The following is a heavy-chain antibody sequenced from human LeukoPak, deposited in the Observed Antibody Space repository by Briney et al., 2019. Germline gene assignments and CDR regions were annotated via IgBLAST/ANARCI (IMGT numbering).Heavy chain of an antibody. CDR2: ISWNSGSI. Sequence: GGSLRLSCVSSGFSFSNYAMSWVRQAPGKGLEWVSGISWNSGSIGYADSVKGRFTISRDNAKNSLYLQMNSLRAEDTALYYCAKDIYDSSGYVFDYWGQGTLVTVSS. J-gene: IGHJ4*02. CDR1: GFSFSNYA. CDR3: AKDIYDSSGYVFDY. V-gene: IGHV3-9*01. D-gene: IGHD3-22*01.